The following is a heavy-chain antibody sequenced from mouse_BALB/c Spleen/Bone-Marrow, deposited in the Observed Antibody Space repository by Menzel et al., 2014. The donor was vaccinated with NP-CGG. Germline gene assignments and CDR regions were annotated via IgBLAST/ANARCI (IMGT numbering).Heavy chain of an antibody. CDR3: ARLYYDYDGGAY. V-gene: IGHV5-9-2*01. Sequence: EVQLVESGGGLVKPGGSLKLSCAASGFTFSSYGMSWVRQTPEKRLEWGATISGGGSYTYYPDSVKGRFTISRDNAKNNLYLLMSSLRSEDTALYYCARLYYDYDGGAYWGQGTLVTVSA. CDR1: GFTFSSYG. CDR2: ISGGGSYT. D-gene: IGHD2-4*01. J-gene: IGHJ3*01.